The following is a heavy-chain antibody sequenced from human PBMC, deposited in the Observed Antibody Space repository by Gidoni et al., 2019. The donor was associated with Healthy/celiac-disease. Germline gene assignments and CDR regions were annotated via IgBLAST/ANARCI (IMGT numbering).Heavy chain of an antibody. CDR2: IKQDGSEK. Sequence: EVQLVESGGGLVQPGGSLRLAWAASGFTCSSYWMSWVRQAPGKGLEWVANIKQDGSEKYYVDSVKGRFTISRDNAKNSLYLQMNSLRAEDTAVYYCARGDDYGDYRFDYWGQGTLVTVSS. D-gene: IGHD4-17*01. J-gene: IGHJ4*02. V-gene: IGHV3-7*01. CDR3: ARGDDYGDYRFDY. CDR1: GFTCSSYW.